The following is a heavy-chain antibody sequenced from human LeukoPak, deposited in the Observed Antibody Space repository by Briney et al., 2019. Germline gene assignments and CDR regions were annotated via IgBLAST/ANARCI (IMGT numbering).Heavy chain of an antibody. CDR1: CGPISRNFYY. J-gene: IGHJ4*02. CDR3: AKGRCPKAPFDY. V-gene: IGHV4-39*01. Sequence: SETLSLTCIVSCGPISRNFYYWGWIRQSPGKGLEWASIFYYSCTTFKNPSLKSRVTISVDPSQNQFSLNLKSVTAADTAVYFCAKGRCPKAPFDYWGQGNLVTVSS. CDR2: FYYSCTT. D-gene: IGHD2-2*01.